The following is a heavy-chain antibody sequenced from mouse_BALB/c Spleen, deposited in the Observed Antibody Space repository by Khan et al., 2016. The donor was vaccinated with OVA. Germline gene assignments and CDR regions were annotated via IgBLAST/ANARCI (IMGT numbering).Heavy chain of an antibody. V-gene: IGHV5-15*02. CDR2: ISSVAYSI. CDR1: AFTFIDYG. CDR3: ARGGFAY. Sequence: EVELVESGGGLVQPGGSRKLSCAASAFTFIDYGMAWVRQTPGKGPEWIAFISSVAYSIYYADSLTGRFTISRENAKHTLYLEMSSLRSDDTAMYYCARGGFAYWGQGTLVTVSA. J-gene: IGHJ3*01.